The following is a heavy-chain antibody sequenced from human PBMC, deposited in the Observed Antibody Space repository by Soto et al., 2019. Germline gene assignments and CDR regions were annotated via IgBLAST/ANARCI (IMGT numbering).Heavy chain of an antibody. D-gene: IGHD2-2*01. CDR1: GGSIRSYF. CDR3: ARGHIVVVPTVGWFDP. CDR2: IYTSGST. V-gene: IGHV4-4*07. J-gene: IGHJ5*02. Sequence: SETLSLTCIVSGGSIRSYFWSWIRQPAGKGLEWIGRIYTSGSTNYNPSLKSRVTMSVDTSKNQFSLRLSSVTASDTAVYYCARGHIVVVPTVGWFDPWGQGTLVTVSS.